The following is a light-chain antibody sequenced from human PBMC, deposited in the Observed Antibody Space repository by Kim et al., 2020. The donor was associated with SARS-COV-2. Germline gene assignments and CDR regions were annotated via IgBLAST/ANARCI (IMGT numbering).Light chain of an antibody. V-gene: IGLV1-44*01. CDR3: STWDDSLNGAV. J-gene: IGLJ2*01. CDR1: RSNIRINT. Sequence: ELTQPPSASGTPGQRDTISCSGSRSNIRINTANWYQQLPGTAPKLLIYDTNQRPSGVPDRFSASKSGSSASLAITALQSDDEAHYYCSTWDDSLNGAVFGGGNQLTVL. CDR2: DTN.